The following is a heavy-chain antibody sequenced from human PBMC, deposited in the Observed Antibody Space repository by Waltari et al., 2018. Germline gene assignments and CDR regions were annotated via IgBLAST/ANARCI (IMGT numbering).Heavy chain of an antibody. CDR1: GGSISSGGYY. Sequence: QVQLQESGPGLVKPSQTLSLTCTVSGGSISSGGYYWSWIRQPPGKGLEWIGYIYYSGSTYYNPSLKSRVAISVDTSKNQFSLKLSSVTAADTAVYYCARDRGRVRGTLDYWGQGTLVTVSS. CDR3: ARDRGRVRGTLDY. J-gene: IGHJ4*02. D-gene: IGHD3-10*01. CDR2: IYYSGST. V-gene: IGHV4-31*03.